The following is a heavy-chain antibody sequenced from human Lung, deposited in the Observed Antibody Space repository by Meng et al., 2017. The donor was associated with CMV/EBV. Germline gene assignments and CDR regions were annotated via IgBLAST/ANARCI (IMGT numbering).Heavy chain of an antibody. V-gene: IGHV1-18*01. CDR2: ISCYNGDT. D-gene: IGHD6-19*01. J-gene: IGHJ4*02. Sequence: QVQRVQAGGWVEKPGASVRVSCRASGYTVTHHGISWIRQAPGQGLEWMGWISCYNGDTNYAQKLQGRVTMTTDTSTNTAYMDLRGLRSDDTAVYYCARDPSNTSGRYAYFDYWGQGTLVTVSS. CDR1: GYTVTHHG. CDR3: ARDPSNTSGRYAYFDY.